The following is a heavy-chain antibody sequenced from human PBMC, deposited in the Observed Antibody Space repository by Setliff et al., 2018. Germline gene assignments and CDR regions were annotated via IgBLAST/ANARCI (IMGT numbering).Heavy chain of an antibody. J-gene: IGHJ4*02. Sequence: SETLSLTCTVSGGSISSYYWSWIRQPPGKGLEWIGYVYYSGTANYSPSLRSRLTISVDTSKNQFSLKLRSVTAADTAVYYCARGGTFRYFDFWGQGAPVTVSS. CDR2: VYYSGTA. CDR1: GGSISSYY. CDR3: ARGGTFRYFDF. V-gene: IGHV4-59*01. D-gene: IGHD5-12*01.